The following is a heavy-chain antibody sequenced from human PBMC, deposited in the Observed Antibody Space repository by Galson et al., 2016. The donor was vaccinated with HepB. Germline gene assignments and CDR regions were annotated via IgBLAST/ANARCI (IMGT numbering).Heavy chain of an antibody. CDR2: NSAYSGET. CDR1: DCSFSSNG. J-gene: IGHJ4*02. CDR3: ARDSWFYGSGNYYPLDY. V-gene: IGHV1-18*01. Sequence: SVKVSCEAADCSFSSNGFSGVGQAPGPGLEWMGWNSAYSGETEYAQDVQDRVTMSKDASTSTAYMELRRLRSDDTALYYCARDSWFYGSGNYYPLDYWGQGTLITVSS. D-gene: IGHD3-10*01.